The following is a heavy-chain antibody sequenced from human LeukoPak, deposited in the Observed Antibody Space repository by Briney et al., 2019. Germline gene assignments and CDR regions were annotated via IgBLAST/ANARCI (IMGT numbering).Heavy chain of an antibody. CDR2: IRYDGSNK. V-gene: IGHV3-30*02. CDR3: AKDSLVYSSGWYAHHGY. J-gene: IGHJ4*02. D-gene: IGHD6-19*01. CDR1: GFTFSSYG. Sequence: GGSLRLSCAASGFTFSSYGMHWVRQAPGKGLEWVAFIRYDGSNKYYADSVKGRFTISRDNSKNTLYLQMNSLRAEDTAVYYCAKDSLVYSSGWYAHHGYWGQGTLVTVSS.